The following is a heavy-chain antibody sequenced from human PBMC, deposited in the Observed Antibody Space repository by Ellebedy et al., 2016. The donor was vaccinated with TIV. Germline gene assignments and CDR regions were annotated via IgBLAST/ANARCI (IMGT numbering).Heavy chain of an antibody. CDR2: ISYDGSYK. CDR1: GFTFSNYG. D-gene: IGHD1-26*01. V-gene: IGHV3-30*03. CDR3: ARDLVWERPDTDY. Sequence: GGSLRLXCVASGFTFSNYGMHWVRQAPGEGLQWVAFISYDGSYKFYADSVKGRFTISRDNSKTTLYLQMSSLRADDTAVYFCARDLVWERPDTDYWGQGTLVTVSS. J-gene: IGHJ4*02.